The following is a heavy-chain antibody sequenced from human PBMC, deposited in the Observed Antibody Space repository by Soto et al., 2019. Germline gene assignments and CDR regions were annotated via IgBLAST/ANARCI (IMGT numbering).Heavy chain of an antibody. CDR2: IYYSGST. Sequence: PSETLSLTCTVSGGSISSSSHYWGWIRQPPGKGLEGIGSIYYSGSTYYNPSLKSRVTIYEDTSKNQFSLKLSSVTAADTAVYYCARGVVGGNSMWFDPWGQGALVTVSS. J-gene: IGHJ5*02. CDR1: GGSISSSSHY. CDR3: ARGVVGGNSMWFDP. V-gene: IGHV4-39*07. D-gene: IGHD2-21*02.